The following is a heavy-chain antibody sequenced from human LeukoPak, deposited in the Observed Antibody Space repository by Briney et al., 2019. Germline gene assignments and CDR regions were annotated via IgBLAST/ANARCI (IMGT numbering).Heavy chain of an antibody. Sequence: GASVKVSCKASGGTFSSYDFTFTSYAISWVRQAPGQGLEWMGGIIPIYGRANYAQKFQGRVAITTDESTSTAYMELSSLRSEDTAVYYCARVPYGDHAWFDPWGQGTLVTVSS. CDR2: IIPIYGRA. J-gene: IGHJ5*02. CDR3: ARVPYGDHAWFDP. CDR1: GGTFSSYDFTFTSYA. D-gene: IGHD4-17*01. V-gene: IGHV1-69*05.